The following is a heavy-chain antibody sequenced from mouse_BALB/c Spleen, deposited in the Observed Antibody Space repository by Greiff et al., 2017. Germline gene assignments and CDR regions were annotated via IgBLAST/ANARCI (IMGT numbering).Heavy chain of an antibody. CDR3: ARVGGITTATNFDY. CDR2: ISSGGST. D-gene: IGHD1-2*01. CDR1: GFTFSSYA. V-gene: IGHV5-6-5*01. J-gene: IGHJ2*01. Sequence: EVKVVESGGGLVKPGGSLKLSCAASGFTFSSYAMSWVRQTPEKRLEWVASISSGGSTYYPDSVKGRFTISRDNARNILYLQMSSLRSEDTAMYYCARVGGITTATNFDYWGQGTTLTVSS.